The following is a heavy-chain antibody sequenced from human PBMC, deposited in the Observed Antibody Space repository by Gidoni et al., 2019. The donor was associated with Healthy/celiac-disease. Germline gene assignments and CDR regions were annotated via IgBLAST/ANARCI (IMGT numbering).Heavy chain of an antibody. CDR3: ARRPWELRGYYFDY. CDR1: GGSIRSSSYY. CDR2: IYYSGST. V-gene: IGHV4-39*01. J-gene: IGHJ4*02. Sequence: QLQLQESGPGLVKPSETLSLTCTVSGGSIRSSSYYWGWIRQPPGKGLEWLGSIYYSGSTYYNPSLRSRVTISVDTSKIQFSLKLSSVTAADTAVYYCARRPWELRGYYFDYWGQGTLVTVSS. D-gene: IGHD1-26*01.